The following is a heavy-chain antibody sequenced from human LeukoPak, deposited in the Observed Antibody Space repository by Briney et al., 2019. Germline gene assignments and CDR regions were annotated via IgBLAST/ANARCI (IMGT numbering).Heavy chain of an antibody. CDR2: ITRSNYI. J-gene: IGHJ5*01. D-gene: IGHD1-26*01. CDR1: GFTFSSYS. V-gene: IGHV3-21*04. CDR3: ARFSKSGWFDY. Sequence: GGSLRLSCAASGFTFSSYSMNWVRQAPGKGLEWVSSITRSNYIYYADSVKGRFTISRDNAKNSLYLQMNSLRAEDTAVYYCARFSKSGWFDYWGQGTLVTVSS.